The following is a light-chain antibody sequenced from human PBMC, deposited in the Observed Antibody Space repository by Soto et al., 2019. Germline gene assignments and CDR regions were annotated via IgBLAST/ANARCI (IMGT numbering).Light chain of an antibody. Sequence: QSALTQPASVSGSPGQSITISCTGTSSDVGAYNYVSWYQQHPGKAPKLMIYDVSNRPSGVSNRFSGSKSGNTASLTISGLQTEDETDYYCSSYTTSHTVVFGGGTKL. CDR3: SSYTTSHTVV. V-gene: IGLV2-14*01. J-gene: IGLJ2*01. CDR2: DVS. CDR1: SSDVGAYNY.